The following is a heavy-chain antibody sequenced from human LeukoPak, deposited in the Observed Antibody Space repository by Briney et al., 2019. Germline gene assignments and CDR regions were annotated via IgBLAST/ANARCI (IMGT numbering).Heavy chain of an antibody. J-gene: IGHJ4*02. CDR1: GYIFTSYY. CDR2: INPSGGSS. D-gene: IGHD4-17*01. CDR3: ARNPVTTKYFDY. Sequence: ASVKVSCKASGYIFTSYYVHWVRQAPGQGLEWMGMINPSGGSSTYAQEFQGRVTMTRDTSTSTVYMELSSLRSEDTAVYYCARNPVTTKYFDYWGQGTLVTVSS. V-gene: IGHV1-46*01.